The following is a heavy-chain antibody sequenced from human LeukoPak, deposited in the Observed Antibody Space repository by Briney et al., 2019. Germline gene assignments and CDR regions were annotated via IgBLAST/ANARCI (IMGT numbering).Heavy chain of an antibody. CDR2: INPSGGST. Sequence: ASVKVSCKASGYTFSNYYIHWVRQAPGQGLEWMGIINPSGGSTTNAQKFQGRVTMTRDMSTSTVYMELISLRSEDTAVYYCARVHHYFDIAFDYWGQGTLVTVSS. V-gene: IGHV1-46*01. CDR1: GYTFSNYY. CDR3: ARVHHYFDIAFDY. J-gene: IGHJ4*02. D-gene: IGHD3-22*01.